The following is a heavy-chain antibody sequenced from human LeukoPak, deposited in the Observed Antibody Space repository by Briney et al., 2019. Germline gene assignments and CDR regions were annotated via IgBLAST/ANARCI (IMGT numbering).Heavy chain of an antibody. CDR2: INPNSGGT. CDR1: GYTFTGYY. D-gene: IGHD1-26*01. V-gene: IGHV1-2*02. CDR3: ARAPPRVGVTRWYFGY. Sequence: GASVRVSCKASGYTFTGYYMHWVRQAPGQGLEWMGWINPNSGGTNYAQKFQGRVTMTRDTSISTAYMELSRLKSDDAAVYYCARAPPRVGVTRWYFGYWGQGTLVTVSS. J-gene: IGHJ4*02.